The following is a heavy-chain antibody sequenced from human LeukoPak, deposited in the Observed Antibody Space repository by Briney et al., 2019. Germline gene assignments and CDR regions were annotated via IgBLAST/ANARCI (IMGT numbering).Heavy chain of an antibody. CDR1: GYIFTTYD. Sequence: ASVTVSCKASGYIFTTYDIGWVRQATGQGVEWMGWLNPNSGNAGYAQKFQGRVTISRNTSISTAYMELSSLRSDDTAIYYCARRKFLGWFDPWGQGTLVTVSS. J-gene: IGHJ5*02. CDR3: ARRKFLGWFDP. V-gene: IGHV1-8*03. D-gene: IGHD3-10*01. CDR2: LNPNSGNA.